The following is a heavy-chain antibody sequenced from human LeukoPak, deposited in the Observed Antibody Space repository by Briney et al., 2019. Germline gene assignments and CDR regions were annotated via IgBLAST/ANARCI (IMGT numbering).Heavy chain of an antibody. Sequence: PGGSLRLSCAASGFTFSSYWMHRVRQAPGKGLVWVSRINSDGSSTSYADSVKGRFTISRDNAKNTLYLQMNSLRAEDTAVYYCAREHYDFWSGYSKSNDYWGQGTLVTVSS. CDR3: AREHYDFWSGYSKSNDY. V-gene: IGHV3-74*01. D-gene: IGHD3-3*01. CDR1: GFTFSSYW. J-gene: IGHJ4*02. CDR2: INSDGSST.